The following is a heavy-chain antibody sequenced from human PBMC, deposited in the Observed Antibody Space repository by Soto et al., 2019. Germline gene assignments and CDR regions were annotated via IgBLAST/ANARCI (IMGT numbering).Heavy chain of an antibody. D-gene: IGHD5-18*01. Sequence: QVQLVQSGAEVKKPGASVKVSCKASGYTFTSYAMHWVRKAPGQRLEWMGGIIPIFGKANYAQKFQGRVTITADESTRAAYMELSSLRSEDTAVYYCAEGYSYGVDYGMDVWGQGTTVTVSS. CDR2: IIPIFGKA. CDR1: GYTFTSYA. J-gene: IGHJ6*02. CDR3: AEGYSYGVDYGMDV. V-gene: IGHV1-69*13.